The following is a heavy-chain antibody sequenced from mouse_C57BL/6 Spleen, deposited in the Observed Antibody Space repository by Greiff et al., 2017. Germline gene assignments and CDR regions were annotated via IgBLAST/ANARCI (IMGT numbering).Heavy chain of an antibody. V-gene: IGHV7-1*01. CDR1: GFTFSDFY. J-gene: IGHJ4*01. D-gene: IGHD2-3*01. CDR3: ARGYDGYSYYAMDY. Sequence: EVQGVESGGGLVQSGRSLRLSCATSGFTFSDFYMEWVRQAPGKGLEWIAASRNKANDYTTEYSASVKGRFIVSRDTSQSILYLQMNALRAEDTAIYYCARGYDGYSYYAMDYWGQGTSVTVSS. CDR2: SRNKANDYTT.